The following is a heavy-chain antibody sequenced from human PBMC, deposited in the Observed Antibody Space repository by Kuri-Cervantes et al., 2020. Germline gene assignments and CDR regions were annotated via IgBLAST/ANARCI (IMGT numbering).Heavy chain of an antibody. CDR3: ARGNSSGWFDY. V-gene: IGHV3-7*01. CDR1: GFTFSSYW. Sequence: GESLKISCAASGFTFSSYWMTWVRQAPGKGLEWVANIKEDGSEKYYLDSVKGRFTISRDNAKNSLYLQMNSLRAEDTAVYYCARGNSSGWFDYWGQGTLVTVSS. D-gene: IGHD6-19*01. CDR2: IKEDGSEK. J-gene: IGHJ4*02.